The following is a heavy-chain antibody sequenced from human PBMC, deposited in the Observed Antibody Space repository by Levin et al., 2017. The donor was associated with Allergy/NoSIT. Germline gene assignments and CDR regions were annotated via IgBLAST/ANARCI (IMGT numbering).Heavy chain of an antibody. CDR2: ISSSGDSK. CDR3: ARGQRGVAASGPLDY. J-gene: IGHJ4*02. V-gene: IGHV3-48*01. Sequence: GGSLRLSCAGSGFPFSYYTLNWVRQAPGKGLEWISQISSSGDSKYYADSVDGRFTISRDNAKESLFLELKSLRTEDTAVYYCARGQRGVAASGPLDYWGPGTRVTVAS. CDR1: GFPFSYYT. D-gene: IGHD6-13*01.